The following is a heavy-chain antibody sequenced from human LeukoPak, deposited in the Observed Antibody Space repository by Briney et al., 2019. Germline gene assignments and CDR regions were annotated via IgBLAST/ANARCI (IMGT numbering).Heavy chain of an antibody. D-gene: IGHD5-18*01. Sequence: GGSLRLSCAASGFTFSNAWMSWVRQAPGKGLEWVGRIKSKTDGGTTDYAAPVKGRFTISRDDSKNTLYLQMNSLKTEDTAVYYCTTDIGKVGTAMEDFQHWGQGTLVTVSS. CDR2: IKSKTDGGTT. V-gene: IGHV3-15*01. CDR3: TTDIGKVGTAMEDFQH. CDR1: GFTFSNAW. J-gene: IGHJ1*01.